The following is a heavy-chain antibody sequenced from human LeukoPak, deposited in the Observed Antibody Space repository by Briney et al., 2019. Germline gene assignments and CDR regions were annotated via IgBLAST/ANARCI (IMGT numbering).Heavy chain of an antibody. J-gene: IGHJ4*02. V-gene: IGHV4-59*01. CDR3: ARGFYDSAGYSTPFDS. D-gene: IGHD3-22*01. CDR2: IYYTGST. Sequence: PSETLSLTCAVSGGSISRNYWNWIRQPPGKGLEWIGYIYYTGSTKYNPSLESRVTVSVDTSKNQFSLKLSSVSAADTAVYYCARGFYDSAGYSTPFDSWGQGIPVAVSS. CDR1: GGSISRNY.